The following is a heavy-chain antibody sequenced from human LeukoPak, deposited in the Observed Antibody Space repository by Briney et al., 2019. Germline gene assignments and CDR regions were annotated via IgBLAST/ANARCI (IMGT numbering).Heavy chain of an antibody. CDR2: INPSDGGA. Sequence: ASVKVSCKASGYTFTRYYMHWVRQAPGQGLEWMGIINPSDGGASYTQEFQGRVTMTRDTSTSTVYMDLSSLRSEDTAVYYCARQAVTSGWYFDYWGQGTLVTVSS. V-gene: IGHV1-46*01. CDR3: ARQAVTSGWYFDY. D-gene: IGHD4-17*01. CDR1: GYTFTRYY. J-gene: IGHJ4*02.